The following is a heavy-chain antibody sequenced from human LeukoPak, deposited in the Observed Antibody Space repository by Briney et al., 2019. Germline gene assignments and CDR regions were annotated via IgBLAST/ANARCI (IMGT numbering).Heavy chain of an antibody. J-gene: IGHJ4*02. V-gene: IGHV4-39*01. CDR1: GGSISSYY. CDR2: IYYSGST. Sequence: SETLSLTCTVSGGSISSYYWGWIRQPPGKGLEWIGSIYYSGSTYYNPSLKSRVTISVDTSKNQFSLKLSSVTAADTAVYYCARLYCSSTSCLFDYWGQGTLVTVSS. D-gene: IGHD2-2*01. CDR3: ARLYCSSTSCLFDY.